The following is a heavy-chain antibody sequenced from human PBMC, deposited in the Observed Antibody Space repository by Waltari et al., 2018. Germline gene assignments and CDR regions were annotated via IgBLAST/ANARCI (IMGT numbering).Heavy chain of an antibody. CDR2: IRPKVYGGTT. D-gene: IGHD5-18*01. CDR3: TRDDSPGPS. V-gene: IGHV3-49*04. Sequence: EVQLVESGGDLVQPGRSLRLSCETSGFAFGASSMSWVRQAPGKGLDWVGFIRPKVYGGTTEYAASVKGRFTISRDDSKSIVYLQMNSLETEDTAVYYCTRDDSPGPSRGQGTLVTVSS. J-gene: IGHJ4*02. CDR1: GFAFGASS.